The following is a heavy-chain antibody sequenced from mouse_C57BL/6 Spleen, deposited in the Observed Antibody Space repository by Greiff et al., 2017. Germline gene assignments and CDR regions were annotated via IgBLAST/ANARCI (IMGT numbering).Heavy chain of an antibody. Sequence: EVKLQQSGPVLVKPGASVKMSCKASGYTFTDYYMNWVKQSHGKSLEWIGVINPYNGGTSYNQKFKGKATLTVDKSSSTAYMELNSLTSEDSAVYYCARSYGSSYENAMDYWGQGTSVTVSS. CDR3: ARSYGSSYENAMDY. J-gene: IGHJ4*01. CDR1: GYTFTDYY. V-gene: IGHV1-19*01. CDR2: INPYNGGT. D-gene: IGHD1-1*01.